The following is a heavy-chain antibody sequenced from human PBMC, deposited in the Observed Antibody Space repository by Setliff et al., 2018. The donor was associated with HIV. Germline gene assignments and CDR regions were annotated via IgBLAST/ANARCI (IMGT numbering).Heavy chain of an antibody. D-gene: IGHD2-8*02. CDR1: GCSITSGDYY. J-gene: IGHJ4*02. V-gene: IGHV4-30-4*08. Sequence: SETLSLTCTVSGCSITSGDYYWSWIRQPPGKGLEWIGYIYYSGSTYYNPSLKSRVTISVDTSKNQFSLNLSSVTAADTAVYYCVLGSSYFEYWGQGTLVTVSS. CDR3: VLGSSYFEY. CDR2: IYYSGST.